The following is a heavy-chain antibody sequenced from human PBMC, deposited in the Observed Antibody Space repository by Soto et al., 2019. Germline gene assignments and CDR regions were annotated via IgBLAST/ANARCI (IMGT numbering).Heavy chain of an antibody. Sequence: SETLSLTCTVSNGSVSSGTYSWSWIRQPPGKGLEWIGYIYYSGTTYYTPSLKSRLTMSMDRANDHFSLNLASVTAADTAVYFCARGHYYYGMDVWGQGITVTVSS. V-gene: IGHV4-30-2*01. CDR3: ARGHYYYGMDV. CDR1: NGSVSSGTYS. J-gene: IGHJ6*02. CDR2: IYYSGTT.